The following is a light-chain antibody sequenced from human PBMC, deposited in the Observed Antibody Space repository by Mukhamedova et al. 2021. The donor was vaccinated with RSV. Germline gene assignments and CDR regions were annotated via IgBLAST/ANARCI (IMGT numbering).Light chain of an antibody. Sequence: WYQRRVHGESPKLLIYAASTLQPGVPSRFSDSGSGRDFTLSIDGLQPEDVATYYCQRYNSVPLTFGPGTKVDFK. CDR3: QRYNSVPLT. J-gene: IGKJ3*01. CDR2: AAS. V-gene: IGKV1-27*01.